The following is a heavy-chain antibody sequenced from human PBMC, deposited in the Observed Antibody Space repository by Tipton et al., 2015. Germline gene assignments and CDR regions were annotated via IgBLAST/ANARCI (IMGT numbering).Heavy chain of an antibody. CDR3: ARIRGRYVMDY. CDR2: ISYSGTT. J-gene: IGHJ4*02. Sequence: GLVKPSETLSLTCAVSGYFISSGHFWGWVRQTPGKGLEWIGYISYSGTTNYNPSLKSRVTISVDTSKNQFFLNLSSVTAADTAVYYCARIRGRYVMDYWGQGTLVTVSS. V-gene: IGHV4-59*11. D-gene: IGHD3-16*01. CDR1: GYFISSGHF.